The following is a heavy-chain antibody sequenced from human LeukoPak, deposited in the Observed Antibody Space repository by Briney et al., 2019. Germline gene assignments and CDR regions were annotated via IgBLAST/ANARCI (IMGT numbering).Heavy chain of an antibody. D-gene: IGHD3-22*01. CDR1: GGSISSGGYY. Sequence: SSETLSLTCTVSGGSISSGGYYWSWIRQHPGKGLEWIGYIYFSGSTYYNPSLKSRVTISVDTSKNHFSLKLNSVTAADTAVYYCARGDPQYYYDSMYNWFDPWGQGTLVTVSS. CDR3: ARGDPQYYYDSMYNWFDP. J-gene: IGHJ5*02. V-gene: IGHV4-31*03. CDR2: IYFSGST.